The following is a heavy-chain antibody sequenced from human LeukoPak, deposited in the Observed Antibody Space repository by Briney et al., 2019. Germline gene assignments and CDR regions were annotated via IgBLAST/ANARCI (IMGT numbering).Heavy chain of an antibody. D-gene: IGHD3-3*01. V-gene: IGHV4-4*09. CDR1: GGSISSYY. Sequence: SETLSLTCTVSGGSISSYYWSWIRQPPGKGLEWIGYIYTSGSTNYNPSLKSRVTISVDTSKNQFSLKLSSVTAADTAVYYCAGHPPNYDFWSGYYYYYMDVWGKGTTVTVSS. CDR3: AGHPPNYDFWSGYYYYYMDV. J-gene: IGHJ6*03. CDR2: IYTSGST.